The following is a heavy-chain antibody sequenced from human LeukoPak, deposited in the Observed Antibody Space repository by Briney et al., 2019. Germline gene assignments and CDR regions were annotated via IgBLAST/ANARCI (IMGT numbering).Heavy chain of an antibody. V-gene: IGHV3-7*01. CDR1: GFTFRSHW. D-gene: IGHD6-13*01. J-gene: IGHJ3*02. CDR2: INQDGSEK. CDR3: ARDSEHSSSFAFDI. Sequence: GWSLRLSCAASGFTFRSHWMSWVRQAPGKGLEWVANINQDGSEKHYVDYVKGRFTISRDNAKNSLYLRMNSLRAEDTAMYYCARDSEHSSSFAFDIWGQGTMVTVSS.